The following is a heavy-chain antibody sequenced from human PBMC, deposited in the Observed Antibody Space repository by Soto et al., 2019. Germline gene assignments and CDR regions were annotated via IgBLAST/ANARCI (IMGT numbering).Heavy chain of an antibody. CDR3: ARDPNLYCSGTDCYVY. J-gene: IGHJ4*01. V-gene: IGHV1-18*04. D-gene: IGHD2-2*01. CDR2: ISAYNGNT. CDR1: GYTFTSYG. Sequence: ASVKVSCKASGYTFTSYGISWLRQSPGQGLEWMGWISAYNGNTNYAQKLQGRVTMTTDTSTSTAYMQMSSLRAEDTAVYYCARDPNLYCSGTDCYVYWGHGTLVTVSS.